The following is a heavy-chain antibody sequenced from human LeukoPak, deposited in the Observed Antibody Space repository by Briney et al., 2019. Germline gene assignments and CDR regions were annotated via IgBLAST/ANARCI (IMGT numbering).Heavy chain of an antibody. CDR1: GYTFTDYN. D-gene: IGHD3-16*01. J-gene: IGHJ3*02. CDR3: ARVGLTRGEAFDI. CDR2: IDPNSGAT. Sequence: GASVKVSCKASGYTFTDYNIHWVRQAPGQGLEWMGWIDPNSGATKYAQKFQGGATMTRDTPITTAYMELSSLRYDDTATYYCARVGLTRGEAFDIWGQGTMVTVSS. V-gene: IGHV1-2*02.